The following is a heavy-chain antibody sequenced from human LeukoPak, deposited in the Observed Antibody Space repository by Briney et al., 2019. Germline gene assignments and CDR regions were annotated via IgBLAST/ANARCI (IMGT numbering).Heavy chain of an antibody. D-gene: IGHD6-13*01. Sequence: SETLSLTCAVYGGSFSGYYWSRIRQPPGKGLEWIGEINHSGSTNYSPSLKSRVTISVDTSKNQFSLKLSSVTAADTAVYYCARPSIAAAGTKKTYYYGMDVWGKGTTVTVSS. CDR3: ARPSIAAAGTKKTYYYGMDV. J-gene: IGHJ6*04. CDR2: INHSGST. V-gene: IGHV4-34*01. CDR1: GGSFSGYY.